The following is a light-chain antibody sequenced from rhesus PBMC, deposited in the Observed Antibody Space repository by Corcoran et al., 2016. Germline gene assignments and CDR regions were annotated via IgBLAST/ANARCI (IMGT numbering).Light chain of an antibody. CDR1: QDSSGH. V-gene: IGKV1-22*01. CDR2: KAS. Sequence: DMQMTQSPSSLSASVGDTVTITCRASQDSSGHLAWYQQKPGRAPKPLIYKASSLQRGVPSRFSGSGSGTDFTLTISSLQSEDIATYYCQQYSSRPPWAFGQGTKVEIK. CDR3: QQYSSRPPWA. J-gene: IGKJ1*01.